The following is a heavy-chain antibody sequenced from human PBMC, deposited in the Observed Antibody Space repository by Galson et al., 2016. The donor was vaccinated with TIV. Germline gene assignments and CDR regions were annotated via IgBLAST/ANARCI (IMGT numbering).Heavy chain of an antibody. D-gene: IGHD4-17*01. Sequence: ETLSLTCTVSGDSITSSYWSWIRRPPGKGLEWIGYIYHSGSTDYNPSLKSRVTISVDTSKNQFSLKLNSVTAADTAVYYCARLEDASVYGNFVSYFDFWGQGILVTVSS. J-gene: IGHJ4*02. V-gene: IGHV4-59*01. CDR1: GDSITSSY. CDR3: ARLEDASVYGNFVSYFDF. CDR2: IYHSGST.